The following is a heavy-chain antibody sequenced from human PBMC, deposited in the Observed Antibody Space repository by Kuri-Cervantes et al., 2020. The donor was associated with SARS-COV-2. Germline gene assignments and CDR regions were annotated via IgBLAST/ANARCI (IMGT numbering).Heavy chain of an antibody. CDR1: GGTFSSYA. CDR2: IIPIFGTA. J-gene: IGHJ5*02. V-gene: IGHV1-69*06. Sequence: SVKVSCKASGGTFSSYAISWVRQAPGQGLEWMGGIIPIFGTANYAQKFQGRVTITADKSTSTAYMELSSLRSEDTAVYYCARGGPIRFLEWLSLPTKCNWFDPWGQGTLVTVSS. D-gene: IGHD3-3*01. CDR3: ARGGPIRFLEWLSLPTKCNWFDP.